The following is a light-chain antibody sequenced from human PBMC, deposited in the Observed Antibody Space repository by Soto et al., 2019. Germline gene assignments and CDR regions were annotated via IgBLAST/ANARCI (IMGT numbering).Light chain of an antibody. CDR1: SRDVGAFNY. Sequence: QSVLTQPASVSGSPGQSITISCTGTSRDVGAFNYVSWYQQHPDKAPKLIIYDVTKRTSGVPDRFSGSKSGNSASLTISGLQAEDEADYYCSSYAGSYILGVFGGGTKLTVL. J-gene: IGLJ3*02. V-gene: IGLV2-11*01. CDR2: DVT. CDR3: SSYAGSYILGV.